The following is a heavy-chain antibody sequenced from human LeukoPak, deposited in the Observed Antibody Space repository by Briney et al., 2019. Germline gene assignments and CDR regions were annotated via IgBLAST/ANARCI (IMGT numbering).Heavy chain of an antibody. CDR3: ARDRDYDFWSGPRAFDI. D-gene: IGHD3-3*01. J-gene: IGHJ3*02. CDR1: GGTFSSYA. CDR2: IIPIFGTA. V-gene: IGHV1-69*05. Sequence: SVKVSCKASGGTFSSYAISWVRQAPGQGLEWMGGIIPIFGTANYAQKFQGRVTITTDESTSTAYMELSSLRSEDTAVYYYARDRDYDFWSGPRAFDIWGQGTMVTVSS.